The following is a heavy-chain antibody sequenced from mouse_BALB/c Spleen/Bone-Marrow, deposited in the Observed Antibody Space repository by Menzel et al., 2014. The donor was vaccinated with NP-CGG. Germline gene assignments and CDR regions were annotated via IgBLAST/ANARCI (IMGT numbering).Heavy chain of an antibody. CDR3: TTLARNYFDY. CDR2: IYPGNSDT. V-gene: IGHV1-5*01. J-gene: IGHJ2*01. Sequence: EVQLQKSGTALARPGASVKMPCKASGYTFTSYWMHWVKQRPGQGLEWIGTIYPGNSDTTYNQKFKGKAKLTAVTSTSTAYMELSSLTNEDSAVYYCTTLARNYFDYWGQGTTLTVSS. CDR1: GYTFTSYW.